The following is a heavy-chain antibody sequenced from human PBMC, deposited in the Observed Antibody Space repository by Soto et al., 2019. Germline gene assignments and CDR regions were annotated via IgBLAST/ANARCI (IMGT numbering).Heavy chain of an antibody. D-gene: IGHD4-17*01. CDR2: IRSKANSYAT. CDR3: TTMTTVSPR. Sequence: GGSLRLSCAASGFTFCGSAMHWVRQASGKGLEWVGRIRSKANSYATAYAASVKGRFTISRDDSKNTAYLQMNSLKTEDTAVYYCTTMTTVSPRGGQGTLVTVSS. V-gene: IGHV3-73*01. J-gene: IGHJ4*02. CDR1: GFTFCGSA.